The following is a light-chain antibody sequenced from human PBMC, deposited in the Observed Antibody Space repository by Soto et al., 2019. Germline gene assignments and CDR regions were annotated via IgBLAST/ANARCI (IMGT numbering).Light chain of an antibody. CDR2: SNY. CDR1: SSNIESNT. J-gene: IGLJ1*01. CDR3: AAWDDILNGDV. V-gene: IGLV1-44*01. Sequence: VLTQPPSASWTPGQRVTISCSGSSSNIESNTVTWYQQLPGTAPKLVIYSNYDRPSGVPDRFSGSTSGTSASLVIRGLQSEDEADYYCAAWDDILNGDVFGGGTKVTVL.